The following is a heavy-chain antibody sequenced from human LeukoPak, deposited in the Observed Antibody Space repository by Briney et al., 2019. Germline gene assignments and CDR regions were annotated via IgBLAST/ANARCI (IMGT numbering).Heavy chain of an antibody. J-gene: IGHJ6*02. CDR3: ARLQSSVLRSFDWLLLQTSYYYYGMDV. Sequence: PSETLSLTCTVSGGSISSYYWSWIRQPPGKGLEWIGYIYYSGSTNYNPSLKSRVTISVDTSKNQFSLKLSSVTAADTAVYYCARLQSSVLRSFDWLLLQTSYYYYGMDVWGQGTTVTVSS. CDR1: GGSISSYY. CDR2: IYYSGST. V-gene: IGHV4-59*08. D-gene: IGHD3-9*01.